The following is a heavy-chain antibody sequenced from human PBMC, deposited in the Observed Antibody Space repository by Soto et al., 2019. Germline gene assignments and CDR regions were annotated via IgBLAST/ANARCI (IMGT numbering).Heavy chain of an antibody. CDR1: GFSFTGYY. V-gene: IGHV1-2*02. CDR2: INAHSGGT. Sequence: GSGKVCFKASGFSFTGYYIHWLRQAPGQGLEWMGWINAHSGGTDYAQKFHGRVTLTRDTSIATAYLTLTSLTSYDTALYYCAKDLTRQLAYWLDPWGQGTQVTVSS. J-gene: IGHJ5*02. D-gene: IGHD6-6*01. CDR3: AKDLTRQLAYWLDP.